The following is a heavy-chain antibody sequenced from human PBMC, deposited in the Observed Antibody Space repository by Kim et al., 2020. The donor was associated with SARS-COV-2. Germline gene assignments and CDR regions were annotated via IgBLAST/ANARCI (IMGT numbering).Heavy chain of an antibody. J-gene: IGHJ4*02. CDR2: INSDESTT. V-gene: IGHV3-74*01. CDR1: GFTFSNYW. CDR3: ARDRRGSGFTWPDY. Sequence: GGSLRLSCAASGFTFSNYWMHWVRQAPGKGLVWVSRINSDESTTNYADFVKGRFSISRDNAKNTLYLQMNSLSAEDTAVYYCARDRRGSGFTWPDYWGQGTLVTVSS. D-gene: IGHD6-19*01.